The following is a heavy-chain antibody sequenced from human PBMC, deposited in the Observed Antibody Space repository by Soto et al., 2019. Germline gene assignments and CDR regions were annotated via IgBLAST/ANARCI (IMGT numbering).Heavy chain of an antibody. Sequence: PGGSLRLSCAASGFTFSSYAMSWVRQAPGKGLEWVSAISGSGGSTYYADSVKGRFTISRDNSKNTLYLQMNSLRAEDTAVYYCAKDLGYGDYVLVLGNYWGQGTLVTVSS. V-gene: IGHV3-23*01. J-gene: IGHJ4*02. CDR2: ISGSGGST. CDR1: GFTFSSYA. D-gene: IGHD4-17*01. CDR3: AKDLGYGDYVLVLGNY.